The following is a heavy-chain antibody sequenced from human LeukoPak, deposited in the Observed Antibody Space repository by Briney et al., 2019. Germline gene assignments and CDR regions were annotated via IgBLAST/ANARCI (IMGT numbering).Heavy chain of an antibody. CDR2: IYYSRNN. CDR3: ARERYYDSSGYSNWFDP. J-gene: IGHJ5*02. CDR1: CSSISSSSYY. Sequence: SETLSLTCTVSCSSISSSSYYWRRARQPPGKGLEWISGIYYSRNNYCNPSLKSPITIYVDTSKYQFSLKLSSVTAADTAVYYCARERYYDSSGYSNWFDPWGQGTLVTVSS. D-gene: IGHD3-22*01. V-gene: IGHV4-39*07.